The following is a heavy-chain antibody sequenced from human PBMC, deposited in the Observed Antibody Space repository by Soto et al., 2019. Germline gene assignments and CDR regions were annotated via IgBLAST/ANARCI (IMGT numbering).Heavy chain of an antibody. CDR2: ISYDGSNK. CDR1: GFTFSSYG. Sequence: QVQLVESGGGVVQPGRSLRLSCAASGFTFSSYGMHWVRQAPGKGLEWVAVISYDGSNKYYADSVKGRFTISRDNSKNTLYLQMNSLRAEDTAVYYCAKEIPSDLWGQGTLVTVSS. CDR3: AKEIPSDL. J-gene: IGHJ5*02. D-gene: IGHD2-21*01. V-gene: IGHV3-30*18.